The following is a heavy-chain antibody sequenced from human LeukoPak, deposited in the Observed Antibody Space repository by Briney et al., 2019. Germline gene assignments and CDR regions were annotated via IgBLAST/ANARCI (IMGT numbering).Heavy chain of an antibody. Sequence: GSLRLSCAASGFTFSSYSMNWVRQAPGKGLEWVSYISSSSSTIYYADSVKGRFTISRDNAKNSLYLQMSSLRAEDTAVYYCARVGAPGAFDIWGQGTTVTVSS. CDR3: ARVGAPGAFDI. V-gene: IGHV3-48*04. D-gene: IGHD1-26*01. CDR1: GFTFSSYS. CDR2: ISSSSSTI. J-gene: IGHJ3*02.